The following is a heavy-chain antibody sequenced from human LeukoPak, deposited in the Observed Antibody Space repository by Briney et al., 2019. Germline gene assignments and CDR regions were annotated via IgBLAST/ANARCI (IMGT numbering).Heavy chain of an antibody. CDR1: GFTVSSNY. CDR2: IYSGGST. Sequence: GGSLRLSCAASGFTVSSNYMSWVRQAPGKGLEWVSVIYSGGSTYYADSVKGRFTISRDNSRNTLYLQMISLRAEDTVVYYCARVRYSSGWLPDYYFDYWGQGTLVTVSS. D-gene: IGHD3-22*01. V-gene: IGHV3-53*01. J-gene: IGHJ4*02. CDR3: ARVRYSSGWLPDYYFDY.